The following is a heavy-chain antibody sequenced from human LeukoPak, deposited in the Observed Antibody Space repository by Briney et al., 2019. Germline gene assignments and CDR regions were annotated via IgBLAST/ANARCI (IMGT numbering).Heavy chain of an antibody. CDR2: ISYSGIT. Sequence: SETLSLTCTVSGGSINSYYWSWIRQPPGKGLEWIGYISYSGITNYNPSPKSRVTISVDTSKNQFSLKLSSMTAADTAVYYCARLHFYYGSGSYLEYWGQGTLVTVSS. V-gene: IGHV4-59*01. CDR1: GGSINSYY. J-gene: IGHJ4*02. D-gene: IGHD3-10*01. CDR3: ARLHFYYGSGSYLEY.